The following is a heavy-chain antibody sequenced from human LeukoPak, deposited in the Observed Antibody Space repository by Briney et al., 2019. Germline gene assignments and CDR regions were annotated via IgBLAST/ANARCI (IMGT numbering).Heavy chain of an antibody. V-gene: IGHV1-69*06. CDR2: IIPIFGTA. CDR3: ARVGYYDSSGYAFDY. Sequence: SVKVSCKASGYTFTSYGFSWVRQAPGQGLEWMGGIIPIFGTANYAQKFQGRVTITADKSTSTAYMELSSLRSEDTAVYYCARVGYYDSSGYAFDYWGQGTLVTVSS. D-gene: IGHD3-22*01. CDR1: GYTFTSYG. J-gene: IGHJ4*02.